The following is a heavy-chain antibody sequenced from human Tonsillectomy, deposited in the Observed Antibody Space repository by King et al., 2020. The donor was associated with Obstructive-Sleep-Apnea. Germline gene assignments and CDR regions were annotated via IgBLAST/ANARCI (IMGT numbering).Heavy chain of an antibody. CDR1: GFSLSTSGVG. V-gene: IGHV2-5*02. D-gene: IGHD3-10*01. CDR3: AHRARGDAFDI. Sequence: ITLKESGPTLVKPTQTLTLTCTFSGFSLSTSGVGVGCIRQPPGKDLEWLALIYWEDDKRYIPSLKSRLTVTKDTSKNLVVLTMTNMDPVDTATYYCAHRARGDAFDIWGQGTMVTVSS. J-gene: IGHJ3*02. CDR2: IYWEDDK.